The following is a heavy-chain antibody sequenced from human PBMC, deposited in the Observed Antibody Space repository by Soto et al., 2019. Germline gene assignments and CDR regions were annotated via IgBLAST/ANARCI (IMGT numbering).Heavy chain of an antibody. D-gene: IGHD3-3*01. CDR1: GGSFSGYY. V-gene: IGHV4-34*01. CDR2: INHSGST. J-gene: IGHJ4*02. CDR3: ARGNNHYDFWSGYYFGFDY. Sequence: SETLSLTCAVYGGSFSGYYWSWIRQPPGKGLEWIGEINHSGSTNYNPSLKSRVTISVDTSKNQFSLKLSSVTAADTAVYYCARGNNHYDFWSGYYFGFDYWGQGTLVTVSS.